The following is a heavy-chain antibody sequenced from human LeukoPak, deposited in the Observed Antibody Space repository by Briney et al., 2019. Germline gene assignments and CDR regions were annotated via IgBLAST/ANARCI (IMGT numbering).Heavy chain of an antibody. CDR1: GFTFTGHS. D-gene: IGHD1-26*01. CDR3: AREKQSGGTPFDY. Sequence: GGSLRLSRVVSGFTFTGHSMHWVRQAPGKGLEWVAVVAHDEKTIFYADSLKGRFTVSRDNSKNTVYLQMNSLRDEDTAVYYCAREKQSGGTPFDYWGQGSLVTVSS. V-gene: IGHV3-30*04. CDR2: VAHDEKTI. J-gene: IGHJ4*02.